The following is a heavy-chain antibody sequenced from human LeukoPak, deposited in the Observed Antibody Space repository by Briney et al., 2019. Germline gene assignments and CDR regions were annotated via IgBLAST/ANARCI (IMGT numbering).Heavy chain of an antibody. CDR2: INTNTGNP. J-gene: IGHJ4*02. CDR3: ARPWSGSYYDY. D-gene: IGHD1-26*01. CDR1: GYTFTSYA. Sequence: ASVKVSCKAAGYTFTSYAMNWVRQAPGQGLEWMGWINTNTGNPTYAQGFTGRFVFSLDTSVNTAYLQISSLKTEDTAVYYCARPWSGSYYDYWGQGTLVTVSS. V-gene: IGHV7-4-1*02.